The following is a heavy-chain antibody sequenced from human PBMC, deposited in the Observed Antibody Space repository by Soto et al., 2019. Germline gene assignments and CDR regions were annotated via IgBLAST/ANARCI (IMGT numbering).Heavy chain of an antibody. CDR1: GFTFDDYA. Sequence: DVQLVESGGGLVQPGRSLRLSCAASGFTFDDYAMHWVRQAPGKGLEWVSGISWNSGSIGYADSVKGRFTISRDNAKNSLYLQMNSLKTEDTAVYYCARVYSGSHQAYDCWGQGALVTVSS. CDR3: ARVYSGSHQAYDC. J-gene: IGHJ4*02. CDR2: ISWNSGSI. D-gene: IGHD1-26*01. V-gene: IGHV3-9*01.